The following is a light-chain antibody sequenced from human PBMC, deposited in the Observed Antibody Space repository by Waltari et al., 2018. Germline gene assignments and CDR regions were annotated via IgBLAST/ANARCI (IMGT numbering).Light chain of an antibody. J-gene: IGKJ1*01. Sequence: DIQMTQSPSSLSASVGDRVTITCRASENVNNYLNWYQQKPGKAPKLLIYKASTLQSGVPSRFSGSGSGTDYTFTISSLQSEDVATYYCQHNYGTPPWTFRQGTKVEIK. CDR2: KAS. CDR3: QHNYGTPPWT. CDR1: ENVNNY. V-gene: IGKV1-39*01.